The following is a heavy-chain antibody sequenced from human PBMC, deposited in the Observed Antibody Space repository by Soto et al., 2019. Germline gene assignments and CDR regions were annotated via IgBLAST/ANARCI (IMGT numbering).Heavy chain of an antibody. J-gene: IGHJ5*02. Sequence: EVQLVESGGGLVQPGGSLRLSCAASGFTFSSYSMNWVHQAPGKGLEWVSYNSSSSSSIYYADSVKSRFTISRDNAKNSLYLQMNSLRAEDTAVYYCARHPDRIAQIGWFDPWGQGTLVTVSS. D-gene: IGHD6-13*01. V-gene: IGHV3-48*01. CDR2: NSSSSSSI. CDR3: ARHPDRIAQIGWFDP. CDR1: GFTFSSYS.